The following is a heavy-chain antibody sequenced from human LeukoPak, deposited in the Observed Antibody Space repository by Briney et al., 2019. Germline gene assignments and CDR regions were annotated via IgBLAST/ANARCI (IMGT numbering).Heavy chain of an antibody. D-gene: IGHD3-9*01. CDR1: GFTFSSYS. Sequence: GGSLRLSCAASGFTFSSYSMNWVRQAPGKGLEWVSSISNSSSYIYYADSVKGRFTISRDNAKNSLYLQMNSLRAKDTAVYYCARGGNYDILTGPVAFDIWGQGTMVTVSS. J-gene: IGHJ3*02. CDR2: ISNSSSYI. V-gene: IGHV3-21*01. CDR3: ARGGNYDILTGPVAFDI.